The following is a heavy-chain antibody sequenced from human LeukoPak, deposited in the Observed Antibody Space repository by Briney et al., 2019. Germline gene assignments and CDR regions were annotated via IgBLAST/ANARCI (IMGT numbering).Heavy chain of an antibody. CDR1: GFTFSSYS. CDR2: ISSSSSYI. Sequence: GGSLRLSCAASGFTFSSYSMNWVRQAPGKGLEWVSSISSSSSYIYYADSVKGRFTISRDNAKNSLYLQMNSLRAEDTAVYYCERDSLAAASMFDYWGQGTLVTVSS. CDR3: ERDSLAAASMFDY. D-gene: IGHD6-13*01. V-gene: IGHV3-21*01. J-gene: IGHJ4*02.